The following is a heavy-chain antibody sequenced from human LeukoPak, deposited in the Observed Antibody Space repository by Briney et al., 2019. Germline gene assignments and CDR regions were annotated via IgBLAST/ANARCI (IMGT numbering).Heavy chain of an antibody. CDR2: ISHDGSNK. D-gene: IGHD1-1*01. CDR3: ARVGYDYNWYDAFNI. V-gene: IGHV3-30*04. Sequence: GGSLRLSCVVSAFTFSGYSMHWVRQAPGKGLEWVAFISHDGSNKYCADSLKGRFTISRDNSKNTLFLQMNSLRPEDTAVYYCARVGYDYNWYDAFNIWGQGTMVTVSS. J-gene: IGHJ3*02. CDR1: AFTFSGYS.